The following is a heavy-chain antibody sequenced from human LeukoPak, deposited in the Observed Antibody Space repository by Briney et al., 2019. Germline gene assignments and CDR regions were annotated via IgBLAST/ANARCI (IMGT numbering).Heavy chain of an antibody. V-gene: IGHV3-74*01. CDR1: GNYW. J-gene: IGHJ4*02. CDR3: VSFYETY. D-gene: IGHD2/OR15-2a*01. CDR2: INSDGSWT. Sequence: GGSLRLSCAASGNYWMHWVRQAPGKGLVWVSHINSDGSWTSYADSVKGRFTISKDNAKNTVYLQLNSLRAEDTAVYYCVSFYETYWGRGTLVTVS.